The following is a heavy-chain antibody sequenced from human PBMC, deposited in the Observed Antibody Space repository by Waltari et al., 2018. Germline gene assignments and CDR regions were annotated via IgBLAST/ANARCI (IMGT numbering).Heavy chain of an antibody. Sequence: EVHLVESGGGLVQPGGSLRLSCAASGFTFTDYWMSWVRQAPGKGTEWVAKIHKDGSEKKYVDYVKGRFTISRDNAKDSVYLQMNSLRADDTAMYYCVRDHWGPDYWGQGTLVTVSS. J-gene: IGHJ4*02. V-gene: IGHV3-7*01. CDR3: VRDHWGPDY. CDR2: IHKDGSEK. CDR1: GFTFTDYW. D-gene: IGHD7-27*01.